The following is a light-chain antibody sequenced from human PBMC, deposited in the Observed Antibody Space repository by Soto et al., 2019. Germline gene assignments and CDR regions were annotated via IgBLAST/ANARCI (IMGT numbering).Light chain of an antibody. CDR1: QRVSSSY. J-gene: IGKJ3*01. V-gene: IGKV3-20*01. Sequence: EIVLTQSPGTLSLSPGERATLSCRASQRVSSSYLAWYQQKPGQAPRLLIYGASSRATGIPDRFSGSGSGIDFTLTISSLEPEDFAVCYCAQCASSRPRFTVGLGTKVDIK. CDR3: AQCASSRPRFT. CDR2: GAS.